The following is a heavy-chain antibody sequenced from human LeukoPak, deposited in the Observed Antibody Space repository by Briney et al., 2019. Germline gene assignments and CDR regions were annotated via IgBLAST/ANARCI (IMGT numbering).Heavy chain of an antibody. Sequence: GGSLRLSCAASGFTFTNYAMTWVRQAPGKGLEWVSSISDTYATTYYTDSVKGRCTISRDNSKNTVSLQLNNLRVEDTAVYFCVRHDSFIPFWGQGTLVTVSS. CDR3: VRHDSFIPF. CDR1: GFTFTNYA. J-gene: IGHJ4*02. D-gene: IGHD2-21*01. CDR2: ISDTYATT. V-gene: IGHV3-23*01.